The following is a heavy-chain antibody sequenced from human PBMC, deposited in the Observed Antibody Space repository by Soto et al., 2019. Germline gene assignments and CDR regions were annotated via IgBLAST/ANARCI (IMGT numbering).Heavy chain of an antibody. CDR3: AREVRSGSSVDY. CDR2: IYSGGTT. D-gene: IGHD1-26*01. Sequence: EVQLVESGGGLVQPGGSLRLSCAASGFTVSSNYMSWVRQAPGKGLEWVSVIYSGGTTYYADSVKGRLTISRDNSKNTLYLQMNSLRVEDTAVYYCAREVRSGSSVDYWGQGTLGTVSS. J-gene: IGHJ4*02. CDR1: GFTVSSNY. V-gene: IGHV3-66*01.